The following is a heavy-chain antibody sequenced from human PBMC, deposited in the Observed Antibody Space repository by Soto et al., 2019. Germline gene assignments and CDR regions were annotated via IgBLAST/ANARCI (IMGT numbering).Heavy chain of an antibody. J-gene: IGHJ4*02. V-gene: IGHV3-7*05. CDR2: IKPDGSQK. CDR1: GFAFSNSW. CDR3: TRNAV. Sequence: PGGSLRLSCAASGFAFSNSWMSWVRQAPGKGLEWVANIKPDGSQKYSADSVKGRFSISRDNAKNSLYLQMNSLRAEDTAMYYCTRNAVWGQGTLVTVSS.